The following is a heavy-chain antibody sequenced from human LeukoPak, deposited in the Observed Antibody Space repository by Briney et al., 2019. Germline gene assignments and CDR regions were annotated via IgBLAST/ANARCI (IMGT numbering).Heavy chain of an antibody. CDR1: GFTFSTYT. V-gene: IGHV3-21*01. CDR2: ISSSSRYI. D-gene: IGHD3-22*01. J-gene: IGHJ3*01. CDR3: VRDREVDSSGYTWWHLDCFDV. Sequence: GGSLRLSCAASGFTFSTYTISWVRQTPGRGLEWVSSISSSSRYIYYADSVKGRFSISRDNAKSSVDLQMNSLRAEDTALYYCVRDREVDSSGYTWWHLDCFDVWGHGTMVTVSS.